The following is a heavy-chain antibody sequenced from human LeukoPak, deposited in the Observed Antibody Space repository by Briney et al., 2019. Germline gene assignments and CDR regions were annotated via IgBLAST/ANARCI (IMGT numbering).Heavy chain of an antibody. CDR1: GGSIISSNW. CDR3: ARTYYYNSSGYYDF. Sequence: PSGTLSLTCTVSGGSIISSNWWSWVRQPPGKGLEWIGEIYHSGSTNYNPSLKSRVTISVDKSKNQFSLRLSSVTASDTAVYYCARTYYYNSSGYYDFWGQGILVTVSS. CDR2: IYHSGST. J-gene: IGHJ4*02. V-gene: IGHV4-4*02. D-gene: IGHD3-22*01.